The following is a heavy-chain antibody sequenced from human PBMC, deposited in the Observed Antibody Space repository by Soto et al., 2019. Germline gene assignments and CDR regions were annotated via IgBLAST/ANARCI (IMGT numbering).Heavy chain of an antibody. CDR3: AKDYRFRRWLDY. V-gene: IGHV3-30*18. CDR2: ISYDGSNT. J-gene: IGHJ4*02. CDR1: GLTFSNHG. D-gene: IGHD4-17*01. Sequence: QVQLVESGGGVVQPGRSLRPSCAASGLTFSNHGMHWVRQAPGKGLEWVAVISYDGSNTYYADSVKGRFTISRDNSKNTLYLQMNSLRGEDTAVYYCAKDYRFRRWLDYWGQGTLVTVSS.